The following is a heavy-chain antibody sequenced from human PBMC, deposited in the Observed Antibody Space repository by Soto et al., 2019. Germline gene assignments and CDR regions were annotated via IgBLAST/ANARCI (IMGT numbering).Heavy chain of an antibody. CDR1: GFTFSSYG. D-gene: IGHD6-13*01. Sequence: GGSLRLSCAASGFTFSSYGMHWVRQAPGKGLEWVAVISFDGSNKYYADSVKGRFTISRDNSKNTLYLQMNSLRAEDTAVYYCAKDRGAAAGAIDYWGQGTLVTVSS. CDR3: AKDRGAAAGAIDY. V-gene: IGHV3-30*18. CDR2: ISFDGSNK. J-gene: IGHJ4*02.